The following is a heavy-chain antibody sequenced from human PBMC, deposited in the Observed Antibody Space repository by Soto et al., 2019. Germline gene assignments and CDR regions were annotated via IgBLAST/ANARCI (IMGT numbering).Heavy chain of an antibody. CDR1: GFTLSSYP. CDR3: LRGTNGLRGMDY. D-gene: IGHD2-8*01. CDR2: ITEDGSGT. J-gene: IGHJ4*02. V-gene: IGHV3-74*01. Sequence: GGSLRLSCAPSGFTLSSYPIHWDSQVQGKGPVWVSCITEDGSGTTYADSVEGRFTVTRDNAKHTMYLQTSGLGAEDTAVYHCLRGTNGLRGMDYWGQGTLVTVS.